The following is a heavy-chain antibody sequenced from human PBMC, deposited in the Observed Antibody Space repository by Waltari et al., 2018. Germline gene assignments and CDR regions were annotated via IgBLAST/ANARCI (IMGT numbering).Heavy chain of an antibody. CDR3: ARDSGRFYVDY. D-gene: IGHD1-26*01. Sequence: EVQLVESGGGLVQPGGSLRLSCGASGFTFSSYWMTWVRQAPGKGLEWGANINPDGSERYYVDAVKGRVTISRDNAKNSLYLQVNSLGAEDTAIYYCARDSGRFYVDYWGQGTLLTVSS. CDR1: GFTFSSYW. J-gene: IGHJ4*02. V-gene: IGHV3-7*01. CDR2: INPDGSER.